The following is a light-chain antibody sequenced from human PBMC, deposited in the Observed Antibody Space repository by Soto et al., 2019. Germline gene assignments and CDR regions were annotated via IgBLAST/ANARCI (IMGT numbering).Light chain of an antibody. Sequence: QSVLTQPPSVSAAAGQKVTISCSGSSSNIGSDYVSWYQQLPGTAPKLLIYENNKRPSGIPDRFSGSKSGTSATLGITGLQTGVEADYYCAAWDKSLSGGVFGGGTKLTVL. CDR3: AAWDKSLSGGV. CDR1: SSNIGSDY. J-gene: IGLJ2*01. V-gene: IGLV1-51*02. CDR2: ENN.